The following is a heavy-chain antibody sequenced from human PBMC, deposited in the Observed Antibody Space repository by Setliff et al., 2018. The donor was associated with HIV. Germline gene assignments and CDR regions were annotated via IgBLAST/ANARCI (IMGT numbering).Heavy chain of an antibody. CDR1: GYTFTNYW. V-gene: IGHV5-51*01. Sequence: GESLKISCKGSGYTFTNYWIGWVRQMPGKGLEWMGIIYPGDSDTKYSPSFQGHVIISADKSINTAYVQWISLKASDTAVYYCARQPLYNDYDWRSYYFDYWGQGSLVTVSS. J-gene: IGHJ4*02. D-gene: IGHD5-12*01. CDR2: IYPGDSDT. CDR3: ARQPLYNDYDWRSYYFDY.